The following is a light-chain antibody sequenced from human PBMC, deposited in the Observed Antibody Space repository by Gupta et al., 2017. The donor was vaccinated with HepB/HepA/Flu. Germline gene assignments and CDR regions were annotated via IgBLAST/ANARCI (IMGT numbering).Light chain of an antibody. Sequence: DIKMTQSPYFVSASIGDRVTITCRASQGIENWLVWYQQKPGKAPKLLIYGASRVQSGVPSRFSGSGSGTEFNLTIGSLQPDDFATYSCQQSSNFPRTFGQGTKVEIK. J-gene: IGKJ1*01. CDR1: QGIENW. V-gene: IGKV1-12*01. CDR3: QQSSNFPRT. CDR2: GAS.